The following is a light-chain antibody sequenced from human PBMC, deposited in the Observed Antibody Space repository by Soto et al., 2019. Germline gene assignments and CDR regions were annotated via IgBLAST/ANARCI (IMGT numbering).Light chain of an antibody. V-gene: IGKV1-6*02. CDR1: QDIGND. Sequence: AIPMTQSPSSLAGSVGDRLTITCRASQDIGNDLGWYQQKPGKAPKLLIYAASSLQSGVSSRFSGSGSGTELTLTISSLQPEDFATYYCLQVFNFPRAFGQGTKVDIK. CDR2: AAS. J-gene: IGKJ1*01. CDR3: LQVFNFPRA.